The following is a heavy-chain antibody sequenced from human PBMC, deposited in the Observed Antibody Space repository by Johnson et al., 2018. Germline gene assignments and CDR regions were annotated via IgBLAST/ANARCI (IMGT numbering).Heavy chain of an antibody. J-gene: IGHJ4*02. D-gene: IGHD6-25*01. V-gene: IGHV3-49*03. Sequence: EVQLVESGGALVQPGRSLRLSCRTSGFTFGDYPMSWFRQAPGKGLEWVSYIRTQTYGETPEYAASVKGRFTISRDDSYSLAYLQMNSLRIEDTAIYYCARAGRQVGDDFDYWGQGTLVTVSS. CDR3: ARAGRQVGDDFDY. CDR1: GFTFGDYP. CDR2: IRTQTYGETP.